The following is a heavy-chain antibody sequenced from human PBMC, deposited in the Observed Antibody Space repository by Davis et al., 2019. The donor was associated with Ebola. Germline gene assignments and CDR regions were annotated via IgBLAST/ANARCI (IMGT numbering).Heavy chain of an antibody. V-gene: IGHV3-30*18. J-gene: IGHJ5*02. CDR3: AKIELAEYP. CDR2: ISYDGSNK. Sequence: PGGSLRLSCAASGFTFSSYGMHWVRQAPGKGLEWVAVISYDGSNKYYADSVKGRFTISRDNSKNTLYLQMNSLRAEDTAVYYCAKIELAEYPWGQGTLVTVSS. D-gene: IGHD3-10*01. CDR1: GFTFSSYG.